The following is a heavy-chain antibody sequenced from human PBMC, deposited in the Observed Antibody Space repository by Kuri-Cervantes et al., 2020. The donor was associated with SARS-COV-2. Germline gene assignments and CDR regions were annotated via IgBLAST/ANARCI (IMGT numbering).Heavy chain of an antibody. Sequence: GSLRLSCTVSGASISSSTYYRGWIRQSPGKGLEWLGSIYESGDTYYSSSLKSRLSLSVDTSKNQFSLKLSSVTAADTAVYYCARGLGRFDPWGQGTRVTGAS. V-gene: IGHV4-39*07. CDR1: GASISSSTYY. J-gene: IGHJ5*02. CDR2: IYESGDT. D-gene: IGHD1-26*01. CDR3: ARGLGRFDP.